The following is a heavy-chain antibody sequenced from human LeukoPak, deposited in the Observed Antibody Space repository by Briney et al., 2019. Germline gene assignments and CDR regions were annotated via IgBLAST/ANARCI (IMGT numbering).Heavy chain of an antibody. J-gene: IGHJ4*02. CDR3: ARDGLRYFDWLLYCLDY. CDR2: INWNGGST. V-gene: IGHV3-20*04. Sequence: GGSLRLSCAASGFTFDDYGMSWVRQAPGKGLEWVSGINWNGGSTGYADSVKGRFTISRDNAKNSLYLQMNSLRAEDTALYYCARDGLRYFDWLLYCLDYWGQGTLGTVSS. D-gene: IGHD3-9*01. CDR1: GFTFDDYG.